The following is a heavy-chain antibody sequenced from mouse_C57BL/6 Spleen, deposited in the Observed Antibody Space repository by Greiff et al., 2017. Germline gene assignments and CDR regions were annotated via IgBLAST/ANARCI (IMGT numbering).Heavy chain of an antibody. CDR2: ISYDGSN. D-gene: IGHD2-4*01. V-gene: IGHV3-6*01. J-gene: IGHJ4*01. CDR1: GYSITSGYY. CDR3: AREGITNAMDY. Sequence: EVQRVESGPGLVKPSQSLSLTCSVTGYSITSGYYWNWIRQFPGNKLEWMGYISYDGSNNYNPSLKNRISITRDTSKNQFFLKLNSVTTEDTATYYCAREGITNAMDYWGQGTSVTVSS.